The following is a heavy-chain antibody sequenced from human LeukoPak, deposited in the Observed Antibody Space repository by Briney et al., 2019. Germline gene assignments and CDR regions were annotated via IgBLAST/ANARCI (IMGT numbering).Heavy chain of an antibody. CDR1: VYTFTDYY. D-gene: IGHD2-21*02. J-gene: IGHJ4*02. CDR3: ARVANCGGDCYSFDY. Sequence: ASVTVSCKASVYTFTDYYIHWVRQAPGQGLEWMGRINPNSGDTNYAQQFQGRVKLTRDTSIRTAYMELSRLKSDDTAVYYCARVANCGGDCYSFDYWGQGTLVTVSS. V-gene: IGHV1-2*06. CDR2: INPNSGDT.